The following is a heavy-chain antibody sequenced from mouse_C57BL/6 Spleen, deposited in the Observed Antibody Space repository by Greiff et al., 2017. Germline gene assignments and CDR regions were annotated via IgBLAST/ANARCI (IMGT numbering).Heavy chain of an antibody. CDR3: ARSGGNITCPFAY. J-gene: IGHJ3*01. Sequence: QVQLQQSGAELVKPGASVKLSCKASGYTFTSYWMHWVKQRPGQGLEWIGMIHPNSGSTNYNEKFKSKATLTVDKSSSTAYMQLSSLTSEDAAVYDCARSGGNITCPFAYWGQGTLVTVSA. CDR2: IHPNSGST. V-gene: IGHV1-64*01. CDR1: GYTFTSYW. D-gene: IGHD1-1*01.